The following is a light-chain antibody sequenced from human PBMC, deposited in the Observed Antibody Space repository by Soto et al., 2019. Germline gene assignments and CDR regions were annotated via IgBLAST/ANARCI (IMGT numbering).Light chain of an antibody. V-gene: IGLV2-14*01. Sequence: QSVLTQPASVSGSPGQSITISCTGTSSDVGGYNYVSWYQQHPGKAPQLMIYEVSSRPSGVSNRFSGSKSGNTASLTISGLQAEDEADYYCSSYTRSSMVFGGGTKLTVL. CDR2: EVS. CDR3: SSYTRSSMV. J-gene: IGLJ3*02. CDR1: SSDVGGYNY.